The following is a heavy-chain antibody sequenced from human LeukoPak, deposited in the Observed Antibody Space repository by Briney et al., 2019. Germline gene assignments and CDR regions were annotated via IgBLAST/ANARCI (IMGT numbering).Heavy chain of an antibody. CDR2: IKQDGSEK. J-gene: IGHJ4*02. D-gene: IGHD3-10*01. V-gene: IGHV3-7*01. CDR3: ARDPTPFDRGAEQNDY. CDR1: GFTFSSYW. Sequence: GGSLRLSCAASGFTFSSYWMSWVRQAPGKGLEWVANIKQDGSEKYYVDSVKGRFTISRDNAKNSLYLQMNSLRAEDTAVYYCARDPTPFDRGAEQNDYWGQGTLVTVSS.